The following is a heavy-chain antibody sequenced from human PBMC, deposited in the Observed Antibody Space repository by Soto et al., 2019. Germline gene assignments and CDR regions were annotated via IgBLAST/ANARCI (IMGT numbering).Heavy chain of an antibody. D-gene: IGHD6-19*01. CDR3: VRSFGWYAIEY. CDR2: ISHIGSV. V-gene: IGHV4-4*02. J-gene: IGHJ4*02. CDR1: GVSISSNYY. Sequence: QVLLQESGPGLVQPSGTLSLSCAVSGVSISSNYYWGWVRQSPGKGLEWLGDISHIGSVNYSPSLISRVTISMDRSENQFSLKLNSVTAGATAVYYCVRSFGWYAIEYWGQGTLVIVSS.